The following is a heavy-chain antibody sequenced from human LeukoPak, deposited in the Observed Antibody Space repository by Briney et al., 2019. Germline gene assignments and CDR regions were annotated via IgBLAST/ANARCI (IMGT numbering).Heavy chain of an antibody. Sequence: GGSLRLSCAASGLTFSNYWMHWVRQAPGQGLVWVSRIKGDGSSNSYADSVKGRFTISRDNAKNTLYLQMNNLGAEDTAVYYCAGYYYYAMDVWGQGTTVTVSS. V-gene: IGHV3-74*01. J-gene: IGHJ6*02. CDR2: IKGDGSSN. CDR1: GLTFSNYW. CDR3: AGYYYYAMDV.